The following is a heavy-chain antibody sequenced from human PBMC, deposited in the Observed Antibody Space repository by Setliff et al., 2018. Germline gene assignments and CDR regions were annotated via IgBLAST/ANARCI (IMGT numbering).Heavy chain of an antibody. Sequence: SGPTLVNPTQTLTLTCTFSGFSLNTTGEGVGWIRQPPGKALEWLALAYWDGDQRYSPSLNSRLSITKDSSKSQVFLTMTNMDPVDTATYYCALRRGNEWHLVRWFDPWGPGIQVTVSS. CDR3: ALRRGNEWHLVRWFDP. CDR2: AYWDGDQ. D-gene: IGHD6-6*01. CDR1: GFSLNTTGEG. J-gene: IGHJ5*02. V-gene: IGHV2-5*02.